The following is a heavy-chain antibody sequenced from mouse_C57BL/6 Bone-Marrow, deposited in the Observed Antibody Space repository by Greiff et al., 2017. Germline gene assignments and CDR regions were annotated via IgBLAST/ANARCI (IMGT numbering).Heavy chain of an antibody. J-gene: IGHJ2*01. CDR1: GFTFSSYA. CDR2: ISDGGSYT. V-gene: IGHV5-4*01. CDR3: ARGGTTVVFDY. D-gene: IGHD1-1*01. Sequence: EVQGVESGGGLVKPGGSLKLSCAASGFTFSSYAMSWVRQTPEKRLEWVATISDGGSYTYYPDNVKGRFTISRDNAKNNLYLQMSHLKSEDTAMYYCARGGTTVVFDYWGQGTTLTVSS.